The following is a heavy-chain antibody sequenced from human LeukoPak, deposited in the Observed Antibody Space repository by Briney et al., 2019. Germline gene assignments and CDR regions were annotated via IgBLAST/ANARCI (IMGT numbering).Heavy chain of an antibody. V-gene: IGHV1-18*01. CDR1: GYTFTSYG. J-gene: IGHJ5*02. Sequence: ASVKVSCKASGYTFTSYGISWVRQAPGQGLEWMGWISAYNGNTNYAQKLQGRVTMTTDTSTSTAYMELRSLRSEDTAVYYCATVHSSSWLQNWFDPWGQGTLVTVSS. D-gene: IGHD6-13*01. CDR3: ATVHSSSWLQNWFDP. CDR2: ISAYNGNT.